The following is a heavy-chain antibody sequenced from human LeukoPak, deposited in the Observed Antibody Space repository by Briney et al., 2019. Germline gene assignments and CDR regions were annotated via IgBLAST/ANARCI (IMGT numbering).Heavy chain of an antibody. J-gene: IGHJ4*02. CDR1: GFTFSSYA. CDR2: ISGSGGST. CDR3: ARTYSGSYYLGY. Sequence: PGGSLRLSCAASGFTFSSYAMSWVRQAPGKGLEWVSAISGSGGSTYYADSVKGRFTISRDNAKNSLYLQMNSLRAEDTAVYYCARTYSGSYYLGYWGQGNLVTVSS. V-gene: IGHV3-23*01. D-gene: IGHD1-26*01.